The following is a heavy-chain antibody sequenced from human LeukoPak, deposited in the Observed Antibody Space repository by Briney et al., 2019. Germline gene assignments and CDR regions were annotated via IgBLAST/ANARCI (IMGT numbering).Heavy chain of an antibody. V-gene: IGHV3-7*01. CDR2: IKQDGSEK. D-gene: IGHD3-9*01. Sequence: PGGSLRLSCAASGFTFSSYWMSWVRQAPRKGLEWVANIKQDGSEKYYVDSVKGRFTISRDNAKNSLYLQMNSLRAEDTAVYYCARVGDDILTGYFYFDYWGQGTLVTVSS. CDR3: ARVGDDILTGYFYFDY. CDR1: GFTFSSYW. J-gene: IGHJ4*02.